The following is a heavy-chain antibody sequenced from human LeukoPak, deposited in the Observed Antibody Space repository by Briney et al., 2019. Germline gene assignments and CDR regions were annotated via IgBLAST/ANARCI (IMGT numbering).Heavy chain of an antibody. CDR3: ARDDWTL. CDR1: GFTFSNAW. CDR2: IKSKADGGTT. Sequence: PGGSLRLSCAASGFTFSNAWMSWVRQAPGKGLEWVGRIKSKADGGTTDYAAPVKGRFTISRDDSKNTLYLQMNSLRAEDTAAYYCARDDWTLWGQGTMVTVSS. D-gene: IGHD3-9*01. J-gene: IGHJ3*01. V-gene: IGHV3-15*01.